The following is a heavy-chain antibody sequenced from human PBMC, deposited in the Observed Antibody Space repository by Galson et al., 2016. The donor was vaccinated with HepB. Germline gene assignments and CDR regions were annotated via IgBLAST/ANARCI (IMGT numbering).Heavy chain of an antibody. Sequence: SVKVSCKASGYTFTTFYVHWVRQAPGQGLEWIGRIMPNGGSTIYAQNFQGRVTVTGDTSTSTVYMEMTSLISEDTAVYYCARDGHKWDFDYWGQGSLVTVSS. CDR1: GYTFTTFY. V-gene: IGHV1-46*01. CDR3: ARDGHKWDFDY. J-gene: IGHJ4*02. CDR2: IMPNGGST. D-gene: IGHD1-26*01.